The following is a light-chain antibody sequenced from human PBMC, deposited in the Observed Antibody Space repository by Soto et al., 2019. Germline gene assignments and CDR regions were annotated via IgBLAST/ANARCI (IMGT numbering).Light chain of an antibody. CDR1: QSISSW. J-gene: IGKJ4*01. CDR3: QQYKSYPLT. Sequence: GDRATITCRASQSISSWLAWYQQKPGKAPKLLIYAASTLQSGVPLRFSGSGSGTSFTLTISSLQPDDFATYYCQQYKSYPLTFGGGTKVEIK. V-gene: IGKV1-5*01. CDR2: AAS.